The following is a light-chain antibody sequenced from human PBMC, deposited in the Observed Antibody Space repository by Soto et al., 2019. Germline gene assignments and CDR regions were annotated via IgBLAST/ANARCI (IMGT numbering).Light chain of an antibody. V-gene: IGKV3-15*01. CDR1: QSVSTN. J-gene: IGKJ2*01. CDR2: GAS. CDR3: QQSNNWPYT. Sequence: EIGLRQSPGTVSVSPGERANLSCGASQSVSTNWAWFQQKPGQAPRLLIYGASTRATGIPARFSGSGSGTEFTLTINSLQSEDLAVYYCQQSNNWPYTFGQGTKLEV.